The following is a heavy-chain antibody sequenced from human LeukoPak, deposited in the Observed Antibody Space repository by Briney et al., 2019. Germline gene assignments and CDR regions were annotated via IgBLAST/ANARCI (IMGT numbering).Heavy chain of an antibody. CDR2: ISYDGSNK. V-gene: IGHV3-30*03. Sequence: GGSLRLSCAVSGFTVGSNFMSWVRQAPGKGLEWVAVISYDGSNKYYADSVKGRFTISRDNSKNTLYLQMNSLRAEDTAVYYCARDQGIVVAAACFDYWGQGTLVTVSS. CDR1: GFTVGSNF. CDR3: ARDQGIVVAAACFDY. D-gene: IGHD6-13*01. J-gene: IGHJ4*02.